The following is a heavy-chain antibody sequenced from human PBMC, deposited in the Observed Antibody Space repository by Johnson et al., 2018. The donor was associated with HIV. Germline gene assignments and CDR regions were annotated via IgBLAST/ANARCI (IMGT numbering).Heavy chain of an antibody. CDR3: ARHWGNDAFDI. Sequence: VQLVESGGGVVRPGGSLRLSCATSGFNFDDYGMSWVRQAPGKGLEWVGFIRSKAYGGTTKYAASVKGRFTISRDYSKSIAYLQMNSLRAEDTAVYYCARHWGNDAFDIWGQGTMVTVSS. CDR2: IRSKAYGGTT. J-gene: IGHJ3*02. CDR1: GFNFDDYG. D-gene: IGHD7-27*01. V-gene: IGHV3-49*04.